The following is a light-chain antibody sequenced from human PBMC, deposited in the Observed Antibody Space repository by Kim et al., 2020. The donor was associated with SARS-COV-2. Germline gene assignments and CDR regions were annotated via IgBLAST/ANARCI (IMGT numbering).Light chain of an antibody. V-gene: IGKV2-30*01. Sequence: PASISCRSSQSLVDSNGRTFLHWFQQRPGQSPRRLIFEVSNRESGVPDRFSGSGSGTDFTLEINRVEAEDVAVYYCHQYYSTPQTFGQGTKVDIK. CDR2: EVS. CDR3: HQYYSTPQT. CDR1: QSLVDSNGRTF. J-gene: IGKJ1*01.